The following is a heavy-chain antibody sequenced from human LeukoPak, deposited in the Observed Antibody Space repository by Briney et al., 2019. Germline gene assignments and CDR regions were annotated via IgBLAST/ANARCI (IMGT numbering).Heavy chain of an antibody. D-gene: IGHD3-3*01. CDR3: AKFLGLFFWSPRRFDY. J-gene: IGHJ4*02. Sequence: PGGSLRLSCAASGFTFSSYGMHWVRQAPGKGLEWVAFIRYDGSNKYYADSVKGRFTISRDNSKNTLYLQMNSLRAEDTAVYCCAKFLGLFFWSPRRFDYWGQGTLVTVSS. CDR1: GFTFSSYG. CDR2: IRYDGSNK. V-gene: IGHV3-30*02.